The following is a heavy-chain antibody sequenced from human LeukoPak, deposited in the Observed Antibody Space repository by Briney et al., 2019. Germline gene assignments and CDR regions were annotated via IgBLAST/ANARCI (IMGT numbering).Heavy chain of an antibody. Sequence: PGVSLRLSCTTSGFTFNTHGMHWVRQSPGKGPEWVAVIWSDGSNRYYADSVKGRFTISRDNSRNMLYLQMNSLRAEDTAVYYCARDPWSGTYSGGEDIWGQGTTVTVSS. J-gene: IGHJ3*02. CDR1: GFTFNTHG. CDR3: ARDPWSGTYSGGEDI. V-gene: IGHV3-33*01. CDR2: IWSDGSNR. D-gene: IGHD3-16*01.